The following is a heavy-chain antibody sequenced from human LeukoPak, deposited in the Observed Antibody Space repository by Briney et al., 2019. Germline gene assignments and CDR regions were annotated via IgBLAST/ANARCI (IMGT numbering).Heavy chain of an antibody. CDR2: IYYSGST. CDR1: GGSISSYS. Sequence: SETLSLTCTVSGGSISSYSWSWIRQPPGKGLEWIGYIYYSGSTYYNPSLKSRDTISVDTSKNQFSLKLNSVTAADTAVYYCARARSGSYLDWFDPWGQGTLVTVSS. D-gene: IGHD3-10*01. V-gene: IGHV4-59*01. J-gene: IGHJ5*02. CDR3: ARARSGSYLDWFDP.